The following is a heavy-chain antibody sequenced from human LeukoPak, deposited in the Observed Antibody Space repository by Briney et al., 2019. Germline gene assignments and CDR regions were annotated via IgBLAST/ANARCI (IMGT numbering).Heavy chain of an antibody. D-gene: IGHD4-17*01. Sequence: PGGSLRLSCAASGFTFSSYWMNWVRQAPGKGLEWVANIKQDGTEKYYVDSVKGRFTISRDNAKNTLYLQMNSLRVEDTAVYYCASPVRYDAFHIWGQGTMVTVSS. CDR2: IKQDGTEK. J-gene: IGHJ3*02. CDR3: ASPVRYDAFHI. V-gene: IGHV3-7*02. CDR1: GFTFSSYW.